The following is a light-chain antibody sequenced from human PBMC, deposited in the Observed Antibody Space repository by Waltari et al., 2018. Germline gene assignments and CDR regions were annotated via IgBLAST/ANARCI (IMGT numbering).Light chain of an antibody. CDR3: QQYNDWPQYT. Sequence: VFTHSPPTLSVSPGERSTLSCRATQSFRSSLAWYQQKPGQVPRRLIYGASTRAPDIPARFSGSGSGTEFTLTISSLQSEDFAVYYCQQYNDWPQYTFGQGTKLDIK. J-gene: IGKJ2*01. CDR2: GAS. CDR1: QSFRSS. V-gene: IGKV3-15*01.